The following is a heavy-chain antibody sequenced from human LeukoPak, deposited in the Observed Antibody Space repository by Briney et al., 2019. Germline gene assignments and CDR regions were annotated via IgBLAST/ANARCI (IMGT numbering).Heavy chain of an antibody. CDR2: IWYDGSNK. J-gene: IGHJ6*02. D-gene: IGHD6-13*01. CDR3: ARAWYSSSWYESYYYYYGMDV. V-gene: IGHV3-33*01. Sequence: GRSLRLSCAASGFTFSSYGMHWVRQAPGKGLEWVAVIWYDGSNKYYADSVKGRFTISRDNSKNTLYLQMNSLRAEDTAVYYCARAWYSSSWYESYYYYYGMDVWGQGTTVTVSS. CDR1: GFTFSSYG.